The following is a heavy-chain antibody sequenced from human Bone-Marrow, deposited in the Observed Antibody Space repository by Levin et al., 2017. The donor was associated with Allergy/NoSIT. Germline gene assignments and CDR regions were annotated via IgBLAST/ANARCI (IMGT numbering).Heavy chain of an antibody. CDR2: ISTDGSST. Sequence: GESLKISCAASGFTFRSYWMHWVRQAPGEGLVWVSRISTDGSSTSYADSVKGRFTISRDNAKNTLYLQMNSLRAEDTAVYDCARAYSFGYGDYWGQGTLVTVSS. J-gene: IGHJ4*02. CDR1: GFTFRSYW. V-gene: IGHV3-74*01. CDR3: ARAYSFGYGDY. D-gene: IGHD5-18*01.